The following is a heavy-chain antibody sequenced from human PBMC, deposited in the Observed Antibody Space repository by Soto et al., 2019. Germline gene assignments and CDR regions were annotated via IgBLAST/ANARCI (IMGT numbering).Heavy chain of an antibody. J-gene: IGHJ6*02. D-gene: IGHD3-3*01. CDR1: GGSISSGGYS. Sequence: QLQLQESGSGLVKPSQTLSLTCAVSGGSISSGGYSWSWIRQPPGKGLEWIGYIYHSGPTYYNPSLKSRLTISVDRSQHQFSLKLSSVTAADTAVYYCSSTHYDFWSGYPAYYGMDVWGQGTTVTVSS. V-gene: IGHV4-30-2*01. CDR2: IYHSGPT. CDR3: SSTHYDFWSGYPAYYGMDV.